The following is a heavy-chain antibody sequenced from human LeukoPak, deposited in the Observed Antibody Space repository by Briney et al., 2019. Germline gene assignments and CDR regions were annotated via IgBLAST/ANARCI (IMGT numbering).Heavy chain of an antibody. CDR1: GGSFSGYY. V-gene: IGHV4-34*01. CDR3: ARAGGIETENYYYYYYMDV. Sequence: SETLSLTCAVYGGSFSGYYWSWIRQPPGKGLEWIGEINHSGSTNYNPSLKSRVTISVDTSKNQFSLKLSSVTAADTAVYYCARAGGIETENYYYYYYMDVWGKGTTVTISS. J-gene: IGHJ6*03. D-gene: IGHD4-23*01. CDR2: INHSGST.